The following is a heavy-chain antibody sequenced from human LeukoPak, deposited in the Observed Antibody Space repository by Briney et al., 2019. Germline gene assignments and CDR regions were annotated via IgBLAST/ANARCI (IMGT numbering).Heavy chain of an antibody. CDR3: ARIGWELRAFDI. V-gene: IGHV1-3*01. D-gene: IGHD1-26*01. Sequence: ASVKVSCKASGYTFTSYAMHWVRQAPGQRLEWMGWINAGNGNTKYSQKFQGRVTITRDTSASTAYMELSSLRSEDTAVYYCARIGWELRAFDIWGQGTMVTVSS. CDR2: INAGNGNT. J-gene: IGHJ3*02. CDR1: GYTFTSYA.